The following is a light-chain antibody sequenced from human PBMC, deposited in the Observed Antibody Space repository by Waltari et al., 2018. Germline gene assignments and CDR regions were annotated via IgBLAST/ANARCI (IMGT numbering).Light chain of an antibody. CDR3: QQYNNWLT. CDR2: RAA. Sequence: EVVMTQSPAILSVSPGQRATLFCRASQSVSDDLAWYQHTSGQPPRLLIYRAAYRATGVPDRFSGSGSGTEFTLTINSLQSEDFAVYYWQQYNNWLTFGGGTKVEV. CDR1: QSVSDD. V-gene: IGKV3-15*01. J-gene: IGKJ4*01.